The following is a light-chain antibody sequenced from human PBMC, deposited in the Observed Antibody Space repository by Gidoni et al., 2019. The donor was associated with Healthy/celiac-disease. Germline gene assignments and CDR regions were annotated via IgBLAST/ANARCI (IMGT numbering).Light chain of an antibody. J-gene: IGKJ4*01. CDR1: QSVLYSSNNKNY. Sequence: DIVMPQSPDSLAVSLGERATINCKSSQSVLYSSNNKNYLAWYQQKPGQPPKLVIYWASTRESGVPDRFSGSGSGTDFTLTISSLQAEDVAVYYCQQYYSTPPTFGGGTKVEIK. V-gene: IGKV4-1*01. CDR2: WAS. CDR3: QQYYSTPPT.